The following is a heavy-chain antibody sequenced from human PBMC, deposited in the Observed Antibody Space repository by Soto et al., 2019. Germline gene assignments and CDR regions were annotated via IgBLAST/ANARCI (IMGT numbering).Heavy chain of an antibody. J-gene: IGHJ4*02. Sequence: QVQLQESGPGLVRPSETLSLTCTVSSDSISSDYWLWIRQSPGKGLEWIGYTDYSGNTNYNPSLKSRVTISGDTSKNQFSLRLSSVTAADTAVYYCARAVGDPLYYLDYWGQGTLVTVSS. V-gene: IGHV4-59*08. CDR3: ARAVGDPLYYLDY. CDR2: TDYSGNT. D-gene: IGHD6-19*01. CDR1: SDSISSDY.